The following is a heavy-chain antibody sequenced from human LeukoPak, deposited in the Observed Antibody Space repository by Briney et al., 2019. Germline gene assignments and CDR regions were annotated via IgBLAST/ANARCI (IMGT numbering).Heavy chain of an antibody. Sequence: GGSLRLSCAASGITFSSYGMSWVRQAPGKGLEWVSSISSTGGTTYYADSVKGRFTISRDNSKNTLYLQMKSLRAEDTAVYYCARNEDYSDSTGYYSTFYLDSWGQGTLVTVSS. D-gene: IGHD3-22*01. CDR3: ARNEDYSDSTGYYSTFYLDS. J-gene: IGHJ4*02. CDR1: GITFSSYG. CDR2: ISSTGGTT. V-gene: IGHV3-23*01.